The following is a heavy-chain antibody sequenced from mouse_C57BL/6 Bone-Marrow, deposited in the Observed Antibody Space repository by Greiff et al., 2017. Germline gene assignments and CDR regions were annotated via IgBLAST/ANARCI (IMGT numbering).Heavy chain of an antibody. Sequence: EVMLVESGGDLVKPGGSLKLSCAASGFTFSSYGMSWVRQTPDKRLEWVATISSGGRYTYYPDSVKGRFTISRDHAKNTLYLQMSGRKSEDTAMYDCARQKHTGGYFDVWGTGTTVTVSS. J-gene: IGHJ1*03. CDR3: ARQKHTGGYFDV. V-gene: IGHV5-6*01. CDR2: ISSGGRYT. CDR1: GFTFSSYG.